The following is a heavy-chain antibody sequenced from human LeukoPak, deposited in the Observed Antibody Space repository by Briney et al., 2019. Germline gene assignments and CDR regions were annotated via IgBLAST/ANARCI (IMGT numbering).Heavy chain of an antibody. CDR3: ARGRVQDYYYYIDV. J-gene: IGHJ6*03. CDR1: GGTFSSYA. D-gene: IGHD1-1*01. Sequence: SVTVSCTASGGTFSSYAISSVRQAPGQGLEWMGGIIPIFGTANYAQKFRGRATFTTAQSTRTAYLELSSPRSEDTAGYYFARGRVQDYYYYIDVWGIGTTVTVSS. V-gene: IGHV1-69*05. CDR2: IIPIFGTA.